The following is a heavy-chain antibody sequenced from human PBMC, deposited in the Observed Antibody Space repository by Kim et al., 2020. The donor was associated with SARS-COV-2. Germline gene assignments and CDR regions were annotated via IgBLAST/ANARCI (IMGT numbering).Heavy chain of an antibody. D-gene: IGHD3-22*01. CDR3: ARDSYYYDSSGTPGWYFDL. J-gene: IGHJ2*01. Sequence: RVTISVDTSKNQFSLKLSSVTAADTAVYYCARDSYYYDSSGTPGWYFDLWGRGTLVTVSS. V-gene: IGHV4-31*02.